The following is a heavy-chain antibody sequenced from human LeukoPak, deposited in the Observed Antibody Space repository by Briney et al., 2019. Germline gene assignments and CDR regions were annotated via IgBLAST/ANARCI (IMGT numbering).Heavy chain of an antibody. CDR1: GGSFSGYY. D-gene: IGHD5-12*01. J-gene: IGHJ4*02. Sequence: SETLSLTCAVYGGSFSGYYWSWIRQPPGKGLEWIGEINHSGSTNYNPSLKSRVTISVDTPKNQFSLKLSSVTAADMAVYYCARAGADIVATFDYWGQGTLVTVSS. V-gene: IGHV4-34*01. CDR2: INHSGST. CDR3: ARAGADIVATFDY.